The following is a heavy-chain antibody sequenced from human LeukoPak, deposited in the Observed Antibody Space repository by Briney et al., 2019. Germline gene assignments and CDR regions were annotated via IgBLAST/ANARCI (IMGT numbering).Heavy chain of an antibody. J-gene: IGHJ4*02. CDR2: IKSKTDGGTT. CDR1: GFTFSSYS. Sequence: GGSLRLSCAASGFTFSSYSMSWVRQAPGKGLAWVGRIKSKTDGGTTDYAAPVKGRFTISRDDSKNTLYLQMNSLKTEDTAVYYCTTGGYGGQFDYWGQGTLVTVSS. CDR3: TTGGYGGQFDY. V-gene: IGHV3-15*01. D-gene: IGHD5-12*01.